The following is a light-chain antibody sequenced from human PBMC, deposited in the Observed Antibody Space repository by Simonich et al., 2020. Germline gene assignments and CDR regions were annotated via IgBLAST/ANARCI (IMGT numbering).Light chain of an antibody. Sequence: SYELTQPPSVSVSQGQTARITCSGDDLPKKYAHWYQQKSGQAPVLVIYEDSKRPSGIPGRFSGSSSGTMATLTISGAQVEDEADYYCYSTDSSSNHRVFGGGTKLTVL. J-gene: IGLJ2*01. V-gene: IGLV3-10*01. CDR3: YSTDSSSNHRV. CDR2: EDS. CDR1: DLPKKY.